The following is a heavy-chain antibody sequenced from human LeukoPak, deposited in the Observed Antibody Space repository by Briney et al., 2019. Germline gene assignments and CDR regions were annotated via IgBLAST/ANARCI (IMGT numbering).Heavy chain of an antibody. CDR1: GGSFSGYY. CDR2: INHSGST. D-gene: IGHD5-18*01. J-gene: IGHJ4*02. Sequence: SETLSLTCAVYGGSFSGYYWSWIRQPPRKGLEWIGEINHSGSTNYNPSLKSRVTISVDTSKNQFSLKLSSVTAADTAVYYCAGDRTAPRFARGGYFDYWGQGTLVTVSS. CDR3: AGDRTAPRFARGGYFDY. V-gene: IGHV4-34*01.